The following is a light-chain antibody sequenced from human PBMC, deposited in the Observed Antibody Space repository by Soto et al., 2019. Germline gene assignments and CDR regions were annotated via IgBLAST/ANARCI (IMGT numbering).Light chain of an antibody. J-gene: IGKJ3*01. CDR3: QQYGSSPRT. CDR1: QSVSSSY. V-gene: IGKV3-20*01. Sequence: EIVLTQSPGTLSLSPGERATLSCRASQSVSSSYLAWYQHKPGQAPRLLIYGASSRATGIPDRFSGSGSGTDFTLTISRLEPEDFAVYYCQQYGSSPRTFGPGTKVDI. CDR2: GAS.